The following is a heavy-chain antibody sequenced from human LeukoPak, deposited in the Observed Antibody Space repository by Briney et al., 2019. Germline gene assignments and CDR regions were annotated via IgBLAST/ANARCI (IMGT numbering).Heavy chain of an antibody. CDR1: GFTFSSYG. CDR3: ARDFYYYDSSGPDY. Sequence: GGSLRLSCAASGFTFSSYGMHWVRQAPGKGLEWVAVIWYDGSNKYYADSVKGRFTISRDSSKNTLYLQMNSLRAEDTAVYYCARDFYYYDSSGPDYWGQGTLVTVSS. D-gene: IGHD3-22*01. V-gene: IGHV3-33*01. CDR2: IWYDGSNK. J-gene: IGHJ4*02.